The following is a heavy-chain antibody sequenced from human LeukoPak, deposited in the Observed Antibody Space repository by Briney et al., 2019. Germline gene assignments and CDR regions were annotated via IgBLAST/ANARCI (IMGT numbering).Heavy chain of an antibody. J-gene: IGHJ4*02. CDR1: GFTFSSYA. V-gene: IGHV3-30-3*01. D-gene: IGHD3-22*01. CDR2: ISYDGSNK. CDR3: ARDYYYDSSGSPPHY. Sequence: GGSLRLSCAASGFTFSSYAMHWVRQAPGKGLEWVAVISYDGSNKYYADSVKGRFTISRDNSKNTLYLQMNSLRAEDTAVYYCARDYYYDSSGSPPHYWGQGTLVTVSS.